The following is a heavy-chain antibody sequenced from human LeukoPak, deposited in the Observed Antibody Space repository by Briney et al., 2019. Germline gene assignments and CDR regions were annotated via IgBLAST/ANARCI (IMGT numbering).Heavy chain of an antibody. J-gene: IGHJ4*02. D-gene: IGHD3-22*01. V-gene: IGHV1-69*13. Sequence: ASVKVSCKASGGTFSSYAISWVRQAPGQGLEWMGGIIPIFGTANYAQKFQGRVTITADESTSTAYMELSSLRSDDTAVYYCARVPHYYDSSGYHTFDYWGQGTLVTVSS. CDR3: ARVPHYYDSSGYHTFDY. CDR2: IIPIFGTA. CDR1: GGTFSSYA.